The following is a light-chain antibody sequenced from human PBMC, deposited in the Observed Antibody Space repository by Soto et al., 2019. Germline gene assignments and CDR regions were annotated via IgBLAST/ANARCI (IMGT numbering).Light chain of an antibody. V-gene: IGKV3-20*01. CDR3: QQYGSSSYT. CDR2: GAS. CDR1: QSVSSTY. Sequence: EIVLTQSPGTLSLSPGERATLSCRASQSVSSTYLAWYQQNPGQAPRLLIYGASSRATGIPDRFSGSGSGTDFTLTVSGLEREDCAVYFCQQYGSSSYTFGQGTELESK. J-gene: IGKJ2*01.